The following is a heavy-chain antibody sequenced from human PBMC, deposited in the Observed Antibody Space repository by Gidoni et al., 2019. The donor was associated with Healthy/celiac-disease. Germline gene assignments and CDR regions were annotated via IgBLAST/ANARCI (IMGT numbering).Heavy chain of an antibody. CDR1: GGPISSSSYY. CDR3: ARSTYYRGFDY. V-gene: IGHV4-39*01. Sequence: QLQLQESGPGLVKPSETLSLTCTVPGGPISSSSYYWGWIRQPPGKGLEWIGSIYYSGSTYYNPSLKSRVTISVDTSKNQFSLKLSSVTAADTAVYYCARSTYYRGFDYWGQGTLVTVSS. CDR2: IYYSGST. J-gene: IGHJ4*02. D-gene: IGHD1-26*01.